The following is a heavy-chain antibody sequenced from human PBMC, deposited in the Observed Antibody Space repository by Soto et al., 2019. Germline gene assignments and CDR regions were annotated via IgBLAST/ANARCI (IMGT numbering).Heavy chain of an antibody. CDR2: IHYRGRT. CDR3: ARWRDASGFDS. Sequence: QVQLQESGPGLVKPSETLSLTCNVSGGSINSGGYYWGWIRQHPGKGLEWIGYIHYRGRTSYNPSLQRRFSMTLNLSGHQFSWEVTSVTAADTVVYYGARWRDASGFDSWGQGTRVTVPS. D-gene: IGHD3-10*01. CDR1: GGSINSGGYY. V-gene: IGHV4-31*03. J-gene: IGHJ4*02.